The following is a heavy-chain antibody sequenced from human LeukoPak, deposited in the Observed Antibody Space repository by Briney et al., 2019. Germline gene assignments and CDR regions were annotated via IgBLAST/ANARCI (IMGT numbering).Heavy chain of an antibody. V-gene: IGHV3-23*01. J-gene: IGHJ4*02. CDR2: IGGGGTE. Sequence: GGSLRLSCGASGFTITTYAVNWVRQAPGKGLEWVSGIGGGGTEYYADSVKGRFIISSDNSQNLVHLQMNSLTVEDTAVYYCARAQGALDYWGQGTLVTVSS. CDR1: GFTITTYA. D-gene: IGHD1-26*01. CDR3: ARAQGALDY.